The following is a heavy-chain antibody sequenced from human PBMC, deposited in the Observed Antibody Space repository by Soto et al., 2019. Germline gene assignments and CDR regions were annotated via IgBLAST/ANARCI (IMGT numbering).Heavy chain of an antibody. Sequence: ASVKVSCKASGYTFTSYYMHWVRQAPGQGLEWMGIINPSGGSTSYAQKFQGRVTMTRDTSTSTVYMELSSLRSEDTAVYYCVQGDIVVVPAAMDDAFDIWGQGTMVTVSS. D-gene: IGHD2-2*01. CDR1: GYTFTSYY. CDR3: VQGDIVVVPAAMDDAFDI. V-gene: IGHV1-46*01. J-gene: IGHJ3*02. CDR2: INPSGGST.